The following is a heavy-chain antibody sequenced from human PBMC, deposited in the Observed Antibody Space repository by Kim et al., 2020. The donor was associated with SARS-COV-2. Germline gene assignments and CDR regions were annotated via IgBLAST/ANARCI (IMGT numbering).Heavy chain of an antibody. CDR2: IYSGGNT. J-gene: IGHJ1*01. CDR3: ATVVFYYDAGYFKN. D-gene: IGHD3-22*01. V-gene: IGHV3-66*01. Sequence: GGSLRLSCAASGYTVTYSYMSWVRQAPGKGLEWVSFIYSGGNTIYADSVKGRLIISRDHSKNTLYLQMNSLRAEDTAVYYCATVVFYYDAGYFKNWGQGTLVTVSS. CDR1: GYTVTYSY.